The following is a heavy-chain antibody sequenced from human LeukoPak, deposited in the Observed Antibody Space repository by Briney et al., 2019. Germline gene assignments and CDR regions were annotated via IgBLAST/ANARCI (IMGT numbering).Heavy chain of an antibody. V-gene: IGHV3-30*02. D-gene: IGHD6-19*01. CDR2: IRYDGSNK. J-gene: IGHJ4*02. CDR3: AKIPEIYSSGWYYFDH. Sequence: GGSLRLSCAASGFTFSSYGMHWVRQAPGKGLEWVAFIRYDGSNKYYADSVEGRFTISRDNSKNTLYLQMNSLRAEDTAVYYCAKIPEIYSSGWYYFDHWGQGTLVTVSS. CDR1: GFTFSSYG.